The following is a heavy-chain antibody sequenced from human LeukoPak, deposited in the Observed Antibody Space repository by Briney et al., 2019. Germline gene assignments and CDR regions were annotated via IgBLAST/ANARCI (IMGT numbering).Heavy chain of an antibody. CDR2: IYYRGST. D-gene: IGHD3-3*01. V-gene: IGHV4-39*01. CDR3: ASHFEAGREYDFWSGYYDRLGWFDP. CDR1: GGSISSSSYY. Sequence: SETLSLTCTVSGGSISSSSYYWGWIRQPPGKGLEWIGSIYYRGSTYYNPSLKSRVTISVDTSKNQFSLKLSSVTAADTAVYYCASHFEAGREYDFWSGYYDRLGWFDPWGQGTLVTVSS. J-gene: IGHJ5*02.